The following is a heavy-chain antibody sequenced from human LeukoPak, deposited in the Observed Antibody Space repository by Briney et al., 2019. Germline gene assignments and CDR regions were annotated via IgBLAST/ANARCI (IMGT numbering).Heavy chain of an antibody. Sequence: SETLSLTCSVSGYSISSGPYWGWIRQPPGQGLEWIASIYLGGTTYYTPSLKSRVTMSIDTSKNQFSLKLSSVTAADTAVYYCARSIVGATDWFDPWGQGTLVTVSS. CDR1: GYSISSGPY. J-gene: IGHJ5*02. CDR3: ARSIVGATDWFDP. V-gene: IGHV4-38-2*01. CDR2: IYLGGTT. D-gene: IGHD1-26*01.